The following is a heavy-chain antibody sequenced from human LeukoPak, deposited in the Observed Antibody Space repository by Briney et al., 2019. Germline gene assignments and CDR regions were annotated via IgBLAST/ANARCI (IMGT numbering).Heavy chain of an antibody. J-gene: IGHJ4*02. V-gene: IGHV3-53*01. D-gene: IGHD5-12*01. Sequence: ETLSLTCTVSGGSISSYYWSWVRQAPGKGLDWVSIIYDNGNTYYADSVKGRFTISRDRSKNTLYLQMNSLRAEDTAVYYCARAQSRYSGYDSFPFDYWGQGTLVTVSS. CDR2: IYDNGNT. CDR3: ARAQSRYSGYDSFPFDY. CDR1: GGSISSYY.